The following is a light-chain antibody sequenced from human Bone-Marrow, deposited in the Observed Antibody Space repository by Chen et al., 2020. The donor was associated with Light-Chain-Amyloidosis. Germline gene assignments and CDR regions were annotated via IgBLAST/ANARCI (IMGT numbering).Light chain of an antibody. J-gene: IGKJ5*01. CDR1: QSVHSY. CDR2: DAT. CDR3: QPRSNWPPGVT. Sequence: EIVLTQSQATLSLSPGERATLSCRTSQSVHSYFAWYPQRRGQDRKLLIYDATNRATGIPTRFRGSASVTDFTHTVSSLQAEDFAVYYCQPRSNWPPGVTYGQGTRLEI. V-gene: IGKV3-11*01.